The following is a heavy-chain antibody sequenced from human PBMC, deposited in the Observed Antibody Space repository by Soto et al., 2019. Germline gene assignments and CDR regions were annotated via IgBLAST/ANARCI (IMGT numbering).Heavy chain of an antibody. D-gene: IGHD3-16*01. J-gene: IGHJ6*02. CDR1: GTIFSSNT. V-gene: IGHV1-69*08. CDR2: IFPILGET. Sequence: QVQLVQSGAEVKKPGSSVRVSCTASGTIFSSNTISWVRQAPGQGLEWMGRIFPILGETNSAQKFQGRVTLTADKSTNTAYMELNSLRLEDTAVYYCARGLGGRMDDWGQGTTVTVSS. CDR3: ARGLGGRMDD.